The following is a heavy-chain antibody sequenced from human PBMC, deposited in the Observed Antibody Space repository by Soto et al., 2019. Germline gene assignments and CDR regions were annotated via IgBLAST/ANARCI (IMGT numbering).Heavy chain of an antibody. J-gene: IGHJ4*02. V-gene: IGHV4-39*01. Sequence: SETLSLTCTVSGGSISSSSYYWGWIRQPPGKGLEWIGSIYYSGSTYYNPSLKSRVTISVDTSKNQFSLKLSSVTAADTAVYYCARHRGYSSSYFDYWGQGTLVTVSS. CDR1: GGSISSSSYY. CDR3: ARHRGYSSSYFDY. CDR2: IYYSGST. D-gene: IGHD6-6*01.